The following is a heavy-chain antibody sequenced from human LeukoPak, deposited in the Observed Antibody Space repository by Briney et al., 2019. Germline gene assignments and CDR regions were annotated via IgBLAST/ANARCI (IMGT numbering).Heavy chain of an antibody. CDR3: AREDYYGSGSYSNYYYYGMDV. Sequence: GGSLRLSCAASGFTFSSYSMNWVRQVPGKGLECVSSISSSSSYIYYADSVKGRFTISRDNAKNSLYLQMNSLRAEDTAVYYCAREDYYGSGSYSNYYYYGMDVWGQGTTVTVSS. J-gene: IGHJ6*02. V-gene: IGHV3-21*01. CDR1: GFTFSSYS. D-gene: IGHD3-10*01. CDR2: ISSSSSYI.